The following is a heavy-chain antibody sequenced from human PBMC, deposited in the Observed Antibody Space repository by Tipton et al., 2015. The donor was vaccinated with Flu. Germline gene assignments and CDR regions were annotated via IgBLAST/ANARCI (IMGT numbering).Heavy chain of an antibody. V-gene: IGHV1-18*01. CDR2: ISASNGNT. J-gene: IGHJ6*02. Sequence: QLVQSGAEVKKPGASVTVSCKASGYTFTNYGVTWVRQAPGQGLEWMGWISASNGNTNYAQKFQDRLTMTTDTSTSTAYMELRSLRSDDTALYYCARKGRYSYGYLNYYGMDVWGQGTTATVSS. D-gene: IGHD5-18*01. CDR1: GYTFTNYG. CDR3: ARKGRYSYGYLNYYGMDV.